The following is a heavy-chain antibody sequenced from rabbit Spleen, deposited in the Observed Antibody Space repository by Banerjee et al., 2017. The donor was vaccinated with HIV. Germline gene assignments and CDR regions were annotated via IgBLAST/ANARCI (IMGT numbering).Heavy chain of an antibody. J-gene: IGHJ3*01. CDR3: ARDLVAVIGWNFSL. CDR1: GFPFSEKAV. V-gene: IGHV1S45*01. CDR2: INVITGKA. Sequence: QEQLVESGGGLVKPGASLPLTCKASGFPFSEKAVMCWVRQVPGKGLTWIACINVITGKAVYASWAKGRFTFSRTSSTTVTLQMTSLTAADTATYFCARDLVAVIGWNFSLWGQGTLVTVS. D-gene: IGHD1-1*01.